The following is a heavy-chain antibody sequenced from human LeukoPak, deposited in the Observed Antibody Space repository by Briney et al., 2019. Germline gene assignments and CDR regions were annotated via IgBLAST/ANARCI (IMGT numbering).Heavy chain of an antibody. CDR2: ISGTGSDT. CDR1: GFTFSSYA. D-gene: IGHD2-2*01. Sequence: GGSLRLSCAASGFTFSSYAVSWVRQAPGKGLEWVSAISGTGSDTNYADSVKGRFTISRDNSKNTLYLQMNSLRAEDTAIYYCAKHCSSAGCYRFEYWGQGTLVTVSS. V-gene: IGHV3-23*01. J-gene: IGHJ4*02. CDR3: AKHCSSAGCYRFEY.